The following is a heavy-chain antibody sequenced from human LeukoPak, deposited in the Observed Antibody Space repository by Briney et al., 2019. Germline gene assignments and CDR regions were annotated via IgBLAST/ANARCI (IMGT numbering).Heavy chain of an antibody. CDR3: ARVLGQWLVRRWFDH. CDR1: GGSFSRYY. J-gene: IGHJ5*02. Sequence: KTSDTVTLSRAFGGGSFSRYYWWWIRQPPENVLGLMGEINHSGSTNYNPSLKSRVTMSVDTSKNQFSLKLSSMTAADTAVYYCARVLGQWLVRRWFDHWGQGTLVTVSS. D-gene: IGHD6-19*01. V-gene: IGHV4-34*01. CDR2: INHSGST.